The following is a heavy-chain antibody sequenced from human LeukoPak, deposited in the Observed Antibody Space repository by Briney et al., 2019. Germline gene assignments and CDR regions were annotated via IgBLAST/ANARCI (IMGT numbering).Heavy chain of an antibody. CDR1: GVSISNYD. Sequence: PSETLSLTCTVSGVSISNYDWSWIRQPPGKGLEWIGYIYYSGGTNYNPSLKSRVTISVDTSKNQFSLKLSSVTAADTAVYYCARTVDTATIDDWGQGALVTVSS. V-gene: IGHV4-59*01. J-gene: IGHJ4*02. D-gene: IGHD5-18*01. CDR3: ARTVDTATIDD. CDR2: IYYSGGT.